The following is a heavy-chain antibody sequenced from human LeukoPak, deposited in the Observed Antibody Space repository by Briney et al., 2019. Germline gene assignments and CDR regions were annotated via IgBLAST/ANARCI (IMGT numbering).Heavy chain of an antibody. V-gene: IGHV4-34*01. Sequence: PSETLFLTCAVYGGSFSGYYWSWIRQPPGKGLEWIGEINHSGSTNYNPSLKSRVTISVDTSKNQFSLKLSSVTAADTAVYYCARDQGVGATPFDYWGQGTLVTVSS. D-gene: IGHD1-26*01. CDR1: GGSFSGYY. CDR3: ARDQGVGATPFDY. J-gene: IGHJ4*02. CDR2: INHSGST.